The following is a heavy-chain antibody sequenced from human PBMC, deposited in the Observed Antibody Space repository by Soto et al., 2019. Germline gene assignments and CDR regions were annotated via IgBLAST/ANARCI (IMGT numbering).Heavy chain of an antibody. CDR3: ARSPYSVSYLAYFDY. CDR2: ISYDGSNK. CDR1: GFTFSSYG. J-gene: IGHJ4*02. V-gene: IGHV3-30*03. Sequence: QVQLVESGGGVVQPGRSLRLSCAASGFTFSSYGMHWVRQAPGKGLEWVAVISYDGSNKYYADSVKGRFTISRDNSKNTLYLQMNSLRAEDTAVYYCARSPYSVSYLAYFDYWCQGTLVTVSS. D-gene: IGHD1-26*01.